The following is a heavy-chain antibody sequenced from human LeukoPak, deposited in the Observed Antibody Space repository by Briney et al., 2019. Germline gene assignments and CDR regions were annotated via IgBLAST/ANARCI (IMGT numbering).Heavy chain of an antibody. J-gene: IGHJ4*02. Sequence: PGGSLRLSCAASGFTFDDYAMHWVRQAPGKGLVWVSRINSDGSSTSYADSVKGRFTISRDNAKNTLYLQMNSLRAEDTAVYYCARVRNYYDSSGYDYWGQGTLVTVSS. D-gene: IGHD3-22*01. CDR3: ARVRNYYDSSGYDY. CDR2: INSDGSST. CDR1: GFTFDDYA. V-gene: IGHV3-74*01.